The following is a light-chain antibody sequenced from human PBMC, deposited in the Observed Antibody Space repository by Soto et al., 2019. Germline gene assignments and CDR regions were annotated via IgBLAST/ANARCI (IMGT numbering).Light chain of an antibody. CDR3: QQYYSTPET. V-gene: IGKV4-1*01. Sequence: DIVMTQSPHSLAVSLGERATINCKSSQSVLYSSNNKNYLAWYQQKPGQPPKLLIYWASTRESGVPDRFSGSGSGTDFTLTISSLQAEDVAVYYCQQYYSTPETFGQGTKVDIK. CDR1: QSVLYSSNNKNY. CDR2: WAS. J-gene: IGKJ1*01.